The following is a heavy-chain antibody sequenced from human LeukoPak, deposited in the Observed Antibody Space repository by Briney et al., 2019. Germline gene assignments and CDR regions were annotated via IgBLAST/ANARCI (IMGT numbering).Heavy chain of an antibody. Sequence: ASVKVSCKASGYTFTGYYMHWVRQAPGQGLEWMGWINPNSGGTNYAQKFQGRVTMTRDTSISTAYMELSRLRSDDTAVYYCARDRTVAAPLKDYWGQGTLVIVSS. D-gene: IGHD6-6*01. CDR2: INPNSGGT. J-gene: IGHJ4*02. CDR1: GYTFTGYY. CDR3: ARDRTVAAPLKDY. V-gene: IGHV1-2*02.